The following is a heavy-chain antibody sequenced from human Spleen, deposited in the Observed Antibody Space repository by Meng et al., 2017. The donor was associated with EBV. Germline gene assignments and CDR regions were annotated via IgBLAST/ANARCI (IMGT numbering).Heavy chain of an antibody. CDR2: INYLGGT. J-gene: IGHJ4*02. V-gene: IGHV4-59*01. CDR3: ARATPGYSYGYTDS. CDR1: GGSIRSYY. D-gene: IGHD5-18*01. Sequence: QGQPQASGPGLVKPSETLSLTCTVSGGSIRSYYWSWIRQPPGKGLEWIGYINYLGGTNYNPSLKSRVTISVATSKNQLSLTLTSVTGADTAVYYCARATPGYSYGYTDSWGQGILVTVSS.